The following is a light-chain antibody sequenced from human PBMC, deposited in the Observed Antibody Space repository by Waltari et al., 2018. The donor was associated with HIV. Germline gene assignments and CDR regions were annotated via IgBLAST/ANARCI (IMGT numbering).Light chain of an antibody. CDR3: SSYGGRSNYV. CDR2: EGA. CDR1: SSEIGGYNH. Sequence: QSVLTQPPSASGSPGQPVTITCTGTSSEIGGYNHISWYQQHPGKAPTPMMYEGAKRPSGVPDRFSASKSGHTASLTVSGLQGEDEADYYCSSYGGRSNYVFVTGTKVTVL. J-gene: IGLJ1*01. V-gene: IGLV2-8*01.